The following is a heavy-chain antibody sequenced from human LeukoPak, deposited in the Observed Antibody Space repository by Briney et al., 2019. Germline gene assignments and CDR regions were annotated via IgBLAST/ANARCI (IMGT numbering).Heavy chain of an antibody. CDR1: GYTFTSYG. V-gene: IGHV1-18*01. CDR2: ISAYNGNT. CDR3: ARRAHYYGSGSYSYYMDV. J-gene: IGHJ6*03. Sequence: ASVKVSCKASGYTFTSYGISWVRQAPGQGLEWMGWISAYNGNTNYAQKLQGRVTMTTDTSTSTAYMELRSLRSDDTAVYYCARRAHYYGSGSYSYYMDVWGKGTTVTVSS. D-gene: IGHD3-10*01.